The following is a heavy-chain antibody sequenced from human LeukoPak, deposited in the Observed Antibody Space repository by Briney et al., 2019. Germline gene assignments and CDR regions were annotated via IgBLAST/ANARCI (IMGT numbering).Heavy chain of an antibody. CDR1: GGTFRSYA. D-gene: IGHD2-2*01. CDR2: IIPIFGTA. V-gene: IGHV1-69*13. Sequence: SVKVSCKASGGTFRSYAISWVRQAPGQGLEWMGGIIPIFGTANYAQKFQGRVTITADESTSTAYMELSSLRSEDTAVYYCARDPPVGVVPAAQDYWGQGTLVTVSS. J-gene: IGHJ4*02. CDR3: ARDPPVGVVPAAQDY.